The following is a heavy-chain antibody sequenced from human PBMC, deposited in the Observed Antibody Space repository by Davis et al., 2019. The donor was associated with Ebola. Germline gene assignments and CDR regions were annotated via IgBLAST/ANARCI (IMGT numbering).Heavy chain of an antibody. V-gene: IGHV1-8*02. CDR3: ARGLRGGMDV. CDR2: INPNSGGT. J-gene: IGHJ6*02. CDR1: GGTFSSYA. Sequence: ASVKVSCKASGGTFSSYAISWVRQAPGQGLEWMGWINPNSGGTNYAQKLQGRVTMTRNTSISTAYMELSSLRSEDTAVYYCARGLRGGMDVWGQGTTVTVSS.